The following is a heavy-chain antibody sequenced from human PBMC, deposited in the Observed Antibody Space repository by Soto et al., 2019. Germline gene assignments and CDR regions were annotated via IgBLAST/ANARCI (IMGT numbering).Heavy chain of an antibody. J-gene: IGHJ4*02. V-gene: IGHV1-18*01. CDR2: ISADDGNT. D-gene: IGHD3-22*01. Sequence: ASVKVSCKASGYTFNNYGINWVRQAPGRGLEWVGWISADDGNTNYAQNLQGRITMTTDTSSNTAYMELRSLRSDDTAIYYCARGRYYYDSSAYWGQGTPVTV. CDR3: ARGRYYYDSSAY. CDR1: GYTFNNYG.